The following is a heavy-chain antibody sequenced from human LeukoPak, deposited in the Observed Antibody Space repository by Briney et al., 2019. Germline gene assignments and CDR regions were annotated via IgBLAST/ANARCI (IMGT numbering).Heavy chain of an antibody. V-gene: IGHV4-31*03. Sequence: SETLSLTCTVSGGSISSGGYYWSWIRQHPGKGLEWIGYIYYSGSTYYNPSLKSRVTISVDTSKNQSSLKLSSVTAADTAVYYCARGGWSDSSGYYNFDYWGQGTLVTVSS. CDR1: GGSISSGGYY. D-gene: IGHD3-22*01. CDR2: IYYSGST. CDR3: ARGGWSDSSGYYNFDY. J-gene: IGHJ4*02.